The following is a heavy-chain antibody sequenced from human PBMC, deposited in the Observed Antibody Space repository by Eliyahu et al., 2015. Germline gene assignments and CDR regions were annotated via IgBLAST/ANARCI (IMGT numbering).Heavy chain of an antibody. CDR3: ARLKFGDNSLWFDP. CDR2: IHSRGST. D-gene: IGHD4-23*01. Sequence: QVQLRESGPGLVKPSQTLSLTCTVSGDSISTTLFFWSWTRQHPGKGLEWIGYIHSRGSTQYXPTLKGRVAMSVDTSRNQFSLNLSSVTAADTATYYCARLKFGDNSLWFDPWGQGTLVTVSS. CDR1: GDSISTTLFF. V-gene: IGHV4-31*03. J-gene: IGHJ5*02.